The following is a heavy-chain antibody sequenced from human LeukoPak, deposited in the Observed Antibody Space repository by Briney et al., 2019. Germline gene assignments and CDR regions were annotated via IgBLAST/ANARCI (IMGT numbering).Heavy chain of an antibody. CDR2: IYYSGST. CDR3: ARHGPLWFGELWSYYYGMDV. D-gene: IGHD3-10*01. Sequence: SETLSLTCTVSGGXISSSSYYWGWIRQPPGKGLEWLGSIYYSGSTYYNPSLKSRVTISVDTSKNQFSLKLSSVTAADTAVYYCARHGPLWFGELWSYYYGMDVWGQGTTVTVSS. J-gene: IGHJ6*02. V-gene: IGHV4-39*01. CDR1: GGXISSSSYY.